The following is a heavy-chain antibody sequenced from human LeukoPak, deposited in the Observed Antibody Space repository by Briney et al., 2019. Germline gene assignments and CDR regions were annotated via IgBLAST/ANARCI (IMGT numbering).Heavy chain of an antibody. J-gene: IGHJ4*02. CDR3: ARGGLRFLEWLSHFDY. V-gene: IGHV7-4-1*02. CDR2: INTNTGNP. Sequence: ASVKVSCKASGYTFTNYGISWVRQAPGQGLEWMGWINTNTGNPTYAQGFTGRFVFSLDTSVSTAYLQIRSLKAEDTAVYYCARGGLRFLEWLSHFDYWGQGTLVTVSS. CDR1: GYTFTNYG. D-gene: IGHD3-3*01.